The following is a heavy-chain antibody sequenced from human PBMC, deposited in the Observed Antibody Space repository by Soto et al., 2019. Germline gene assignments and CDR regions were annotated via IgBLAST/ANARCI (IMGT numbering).Heavy chain of an antibody. CDR1: GVSISNYY. J-gene: IGHJ6*02. CDR2: ILYTGNT. CDR3: ARAAYGSGNYYAPHYYYAMDV. D-gene: IGHD3-10*01. Sequence: XGTLSLTCTVSGVSISNYYWSGIRQPPGKGLEWLGYILYTGNTNYNPSLKSRVTISVDTSKNQVSLELTSVTTADTAVYFCARAAYGSGNYYAPHYYYAMDVWGQGTTVTVSS. V-gene: IGHV4-59*01.